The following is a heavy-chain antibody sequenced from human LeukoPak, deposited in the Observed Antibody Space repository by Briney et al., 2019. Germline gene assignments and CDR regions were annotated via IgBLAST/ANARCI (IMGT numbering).Heavy chain of an antibody. CDR1: GYTFTSYG. Sequence: GASVKVSCKASGYTFTSYGISWVGQAPGQGLEWMGWISAYNGNTNYAQKLQGRITMTTATSTAYMELRSLRSDDTAVYYCARDLSGSYYPYFDYWGQGTLVTVSS. CDR2: ISAYNGNT. J-gene: IGHJ4*02. CDR3: ARDLSGSYYPYFDY. V-gene: IGHV1-18*01. D-gene: IGHD1-26*01.